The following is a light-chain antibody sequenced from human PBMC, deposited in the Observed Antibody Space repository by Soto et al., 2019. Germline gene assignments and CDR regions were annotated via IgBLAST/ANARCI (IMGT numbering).Light chain of an antibody. Sequence: DIVMTQSPDSLAVSLGERAIINCKSSQNVLYISYNKNYLAWYQQKPGQPPKLLIYWASARESGVPDRFSGSGSATDFTLTISSLQAEDVTIYYCQQYYTTPYTFGQGTKLEIK. V-gene: IGKV4-1*01. CDR2: WAS. CDR3: QQYYTTPYT. J-gene: IGKJ2*01. CDR1: QNVLYISYNKNY.